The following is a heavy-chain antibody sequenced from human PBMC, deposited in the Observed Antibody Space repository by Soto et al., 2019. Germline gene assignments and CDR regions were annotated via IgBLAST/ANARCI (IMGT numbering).Heavy chain of an antibody. D-gene: IGHD2-21*02. Sequence: ASVKVSCKASGYTFTNYYMHWVRQAPGQGLEWMGIIDPSGGNTNYAQKFQGRVTMTRDTSTSTVYMELSSLRSEDTAVYYCARGGVVTGIPNTYFDYWGQGPLVTVSS. CDR3: ARGGVVTGIPNTYFDY. CDR1: GYTFTNYY. V-gene: IGHV1-46*03. CDR2: IDPSGGNT. J-gene: IGHJ4*02.